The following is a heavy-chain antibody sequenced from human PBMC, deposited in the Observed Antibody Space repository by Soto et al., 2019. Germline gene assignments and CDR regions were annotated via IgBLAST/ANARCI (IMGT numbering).Heavy chain of an antibody. Sequence: QVHLVESGGGVVQPGRSLRLSCAASGFTFSTTGMHWDRQAPGKGLEWVAMISHDGGVKHYTDSVKGRFTISRDTSNNTVYLQMNSLRPEDTAMYHCAKDLYGAGWYNYFDPWGQGTLVTVSS. CDR2: ISHDGGVK. D-gene: IGHD6-19*01. V-gene: IGHV3-30*18. J-gene: IGHJ5*02. CDR3: AKDLYGAGWYNYFDP. CDR1: GFTFSTTG.